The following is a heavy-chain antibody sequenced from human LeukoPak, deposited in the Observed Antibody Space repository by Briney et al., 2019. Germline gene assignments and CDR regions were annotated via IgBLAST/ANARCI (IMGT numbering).Heavy chain of an antibody. Sequence: PRGSLRLSCAASGFTFSSYWMHWVRQAPGKGLVWVSRISPDGSSALYADSVKGRFTISRDNAENSLYLQMNSLRDEDTAVYYCARFKGPKSGIDYWGQGTLVTVSS. J-gene: IGHJ4*02. CDR1: GFTFSSYW. CDR2: ISPDGSSA. V-gene: IGHV3-74*01. D-gene: IGHD3-10*01. CDR3: ARFKGPKSGIDY.